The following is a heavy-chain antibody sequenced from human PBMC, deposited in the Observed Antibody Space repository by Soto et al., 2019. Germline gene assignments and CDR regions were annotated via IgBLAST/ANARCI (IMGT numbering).Heavy chain of an antibody. D-gene: IGHD3-22*01. CDR1: GFTFSNYA. Sequence: EVQLLESGGGLVQPGGSLRLSCVASGFTFSNYAMSWVRQAPGKGLEWLSVISGGGSNTDYADSVKGRFTISRDNSKNTLYLQMNSLRAEDTAVYYCARGPAGGGWPKYYYDSSGSTSDDYWGQGTLVTVSS. CDR3: ARGPAGGGWPKYYYDSSGSTSDDY. V-gene: IGHV3-23*01. J-gene: IGHJ4*02. CDR2: ISGGGSNT.